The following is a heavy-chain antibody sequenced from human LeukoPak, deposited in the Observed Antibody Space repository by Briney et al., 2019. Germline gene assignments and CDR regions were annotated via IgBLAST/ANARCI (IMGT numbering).Heavy chain of an antibody. V-gene: IGHV3-33*01. CDR2: IWYDGSDK. D-gene: IGHD6-13*01. Sequence: GGSLRLSCAASGFTFSRYGMHWVRQAPGKGLEWVAVIWYDGSDKYYADSVKGRFTISRDNSKNTLYLQMNSLRAEDTAGYYCARSKEAAVMGYSFDYWGQGTLVTVSS. CDR1: GFTFSRYG. CDR3: ARSKEAAVMGYSFDY. J-gene: IGHJ4*02.